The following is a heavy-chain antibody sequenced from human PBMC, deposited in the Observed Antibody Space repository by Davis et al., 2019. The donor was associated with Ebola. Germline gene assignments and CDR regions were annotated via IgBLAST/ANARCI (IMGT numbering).Heavy chain of an antibody. Sequence: MPSETLSLTCTVSGGSIRTHYWSWNRQPPGKGLEWIGSIYYSGSTYYNPSLKSRVTISVDTSKNQFSLKLSSVTAADTAVYYCARARAYNWFDPWGQGTLVTVSS. CDR2: IYYSGST. CDR3: ARARAYNWFDP. CDR1: GGSIRTHY. J-gene: IGHJ5*02. V-gene: IGHV4-59*05.